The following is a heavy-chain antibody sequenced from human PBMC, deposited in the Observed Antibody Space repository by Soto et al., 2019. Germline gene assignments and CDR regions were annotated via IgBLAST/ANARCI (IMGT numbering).Heavy chain of an antibody. CDR3: EKDNQLVGSGSAFDI. D-gene: IGHD1-26*01. J-gene: IGHJ3*02. Sequence: HPGGSLRLSCAASGFTFDDYAMHLVRQSRGKGLEWVSGISWNSGSIGYADSVKGRFTISRDNAKNSLYLQMNSLRAEDTALYYCEKDNQLVGSGSAFDIWGQGTMVTVSS. V-gene: IGHV3-9*01. CDR2: ISWNSGSI. CDR1: GFTFDDYA.